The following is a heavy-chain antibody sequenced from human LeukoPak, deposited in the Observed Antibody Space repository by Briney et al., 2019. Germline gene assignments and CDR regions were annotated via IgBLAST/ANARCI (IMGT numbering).Heavy chain of an antibody. V-gene: IGHV4-34*01. CDR1: GGSFSGYY. J-gene: IGHJ4*02. CDR2: IYYSGST. Sequence: PSETLSLTCAVYGGSFSGYYWSWIRQPPGKGLEWIGSIYYSGSTYYNPSLKSRVTISVDTSKNQFSLKLSSVTAADTAVYYCARPGGTSHSQFDYWGQGTLVTVSS. D-gene: IGHD2-2*01. CDR3: ARPGGTSHSQFDY.